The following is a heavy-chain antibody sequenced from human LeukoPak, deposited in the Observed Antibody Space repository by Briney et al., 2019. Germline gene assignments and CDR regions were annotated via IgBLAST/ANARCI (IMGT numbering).Heavy chain of an antibody. V-gene: IGHV4-61*10. CDR1: GGSVSSGSYY. J-gene: IGHJ5*02. CDR3: ARAPAYYYGSGSYYRWFDP. CDR2: IYTSGST. D-gene: IGHD3-10*01. Sequence: SETLSLTCTVSGGSVSSGSYYWSWIRQPAGKGLEWIGRIYTSGSTNYNPSLKSRVTISVDASKNQFSLKLSSVTAADTAVYYCARAPAYYYGSGSYYRWFDPWGRGTLVTVSS.